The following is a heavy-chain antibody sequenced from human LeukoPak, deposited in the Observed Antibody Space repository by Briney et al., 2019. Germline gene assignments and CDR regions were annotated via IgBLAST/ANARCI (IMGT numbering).Heavy chain of an antibody. CDR2: MSPHGSNI. D-gene: IGHD1-26*01. CDR3: AKDRSGSYCIDY. V-gene: IGHV3-30*18. Sequence: GGSLRLSCAASGFTFSRYGMHWVRQAPGEGLEWVAFMSPHGSNIDYADSVKGRFTISRDNSRSTLYLQMNSLRAEDTAVYSCAKDRSGSYCIDYWGQGTLVAVST. CDR1: GFTFSRYG. J-gene: IGHJ4*02.